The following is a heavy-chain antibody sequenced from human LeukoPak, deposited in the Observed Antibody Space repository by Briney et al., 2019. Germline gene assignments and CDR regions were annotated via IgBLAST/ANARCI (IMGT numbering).Heavy chain of an antibody. V-gene: IGHV3-21*01. CDR3: ASAYGDYSSFDY. Sequence: GRSLRLSCAASGXTFSSYSMNWVRQAPGKGLEWVSSISGSSSYIYYADSVKGRFTISRDNAKNSLYLQMNSLRAEDTAVYYCASAYGDYSSFDYWGQGTLVIVSS. D-gene: IGHD4-17*01. CDR2: ISGSSSYI. J-gene: IGHJ4*02. CDR1: GXTFSSYS.